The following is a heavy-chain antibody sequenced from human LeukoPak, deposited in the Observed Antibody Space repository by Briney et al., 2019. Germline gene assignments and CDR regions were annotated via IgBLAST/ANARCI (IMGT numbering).Heavy chain of an antibody. CDR3: ARERGSYYSSSWGYYYGMDV. CDR1: GFTFSSYS. CDR2: ISSSSSYI. V-gene: IGHV3-21*01. J-gene: IGHJ6*02. D-gene: IGHD6-13*01. Sequence: GGSLRLSCAASGFTFSSYSMNWVRQAPGKGLEWVSSISSSSSYIYYADSVKGRFTISRDNAKNSLYLQMNSLRAEDTAVYYCARERGSYYSSSWGYYYGMDVWGLGNTVTVSS.